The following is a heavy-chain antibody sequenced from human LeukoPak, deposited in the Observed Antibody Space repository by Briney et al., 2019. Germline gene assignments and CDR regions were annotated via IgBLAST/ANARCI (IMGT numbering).Heavy chain of an antibody. CDR1: GFTFSSSG. CDR2: ISYYGSNK. J-gene: IGHJ4*02. D-gene: IGHD3-22*01. Sequence: GGSLGLSCAASGFTFSSSGMHWVRQAPGKGLEGVAVISYYGSNKYYADSVKGRFTISRDNSKNTLYLQMNSLRAEDTAVYYCAKSYYYDSSDYWGQGTLVTVSS. V-gene: IGHV3-30*18. CDR3: AKSYYYDSSDY.